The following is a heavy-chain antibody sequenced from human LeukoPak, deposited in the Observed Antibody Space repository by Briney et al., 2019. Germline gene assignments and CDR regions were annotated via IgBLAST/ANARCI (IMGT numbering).Heavy chain of an antibody. CDR3: ARNMVRGVISAFDI. CDR1: GGSISSYY. V-gene: IGHV4-59*01. CDR2: IYYSGST. D-gene: IGHD3-10*01. J-gene: IGHJ3*02. Sequence: SETLSLTCTVSGGSISSYYWSWIRQPSGKGLEWIGYIYYSGSTNYNPSLKSRVTISVDTSKNQFSLKLSSVTAADTAVYYCARNMVRGVISAFDIWGQGTMVTVSS.